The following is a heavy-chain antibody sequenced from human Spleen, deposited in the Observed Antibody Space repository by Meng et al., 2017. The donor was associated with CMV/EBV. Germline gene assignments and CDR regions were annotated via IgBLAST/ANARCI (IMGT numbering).Heavy chain of an antibody. CDR3: TTDPSRYYYDSSGYYPYFDY. Sequence: SWIRQHAGKGLEWVDRIKSKTDSRTTDYAAPVKGRFTISRDDSKNTLYLQMNSLKTEDTAVYYCTTDPSRYYYDSSGYYPYFDYWGQGTLVTVSS. D-gene: IGHD3-22*01. V-gene: IGHV3-15*01. J-gene: IGHJ4*02. CDR2: IKSKTDSRTT.